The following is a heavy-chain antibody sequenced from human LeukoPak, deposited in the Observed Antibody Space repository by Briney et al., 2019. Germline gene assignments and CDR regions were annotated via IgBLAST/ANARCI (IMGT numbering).Heavy chain of an antibody. CDR3: ARASGGYYNNWFDP. V-gene: IGHV4-59*01. Sequence: SETLSLTCTVSGGSLSTYYWSWIRQPPGKGLEWMGYIYYTGSTNYNPSLKSRDTISVDTSKNQFSLRLTSVTAADTAVYYCARASGGYYNNWFDPWGQGTLVPVSS. J-gene: IGHJ5*02. CDR2: IYYTGST. D-gene: IGHD3-22*01. CDR1: GGSLSTYY.